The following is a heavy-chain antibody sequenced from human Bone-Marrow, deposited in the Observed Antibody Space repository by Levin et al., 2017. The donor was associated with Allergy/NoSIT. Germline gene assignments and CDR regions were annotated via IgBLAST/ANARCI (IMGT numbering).Heavy chain of an antibody. J-gene: IGHJ4*02. V-gene: IGHV4-59*02. CDR3: ARGQLYYFWLFDL. CDR2: IYYSGST. CDR1: GGSVGEYY. D-gene: IGHD3-3*01. Sequence: PSETLSLTCSVSGGSVGEYYWSWIRQSPGKGREWIGNIYYSGSTNYNPSLKTRVSISIDTSKTQFSLRLSSVTAADTAVYYCARGQLYYFWLFDLWGRGTLVTVSS.